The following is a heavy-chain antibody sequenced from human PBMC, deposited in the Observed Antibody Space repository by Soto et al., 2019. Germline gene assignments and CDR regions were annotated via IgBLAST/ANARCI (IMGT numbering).Heavy chain of an antibody. CDR3: ASGVGATIGGMFGMVV. CDR1: GFTFSSYT. D-gene: IGHD5-12*01. J-gene: IGHJ6*01. Sequence: QPAESLRLSCASSGFTFSSYTMYWVRQAQGKGQEWVAVISYDESNKDYANSVNSRFTTSRDNSKNTLSLQMNSLRAEETAVVYYASGVGATIGGMFGMVVWGIGSTGPVCS. CDR2: ISYDESNK. V-gene: IGHV3-30-3*01.